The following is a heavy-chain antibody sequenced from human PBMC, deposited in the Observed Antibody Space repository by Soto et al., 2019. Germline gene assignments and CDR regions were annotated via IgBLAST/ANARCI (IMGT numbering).Heavy chain of an antibody. V-gene: IGHV3-33*01. CDR2: IWYDGSQK. J-gene: IGHJ4*02. Sequence: QVQLVESGGGVVQPGRSLRLSCAASGFTFSTYGVHWVRQAPGKGLEWVAVIWYDGSQKYYVDSVKGRFTISRDNFKNAVYLQMNSLRAEDTAVYYCARYCGGDCPTFDYWGQGTLVTVSS. CDR1: GFTFSTYG. D-gene: IGHD2-21*02. CDR3: ARYCGGDCPTFDY.